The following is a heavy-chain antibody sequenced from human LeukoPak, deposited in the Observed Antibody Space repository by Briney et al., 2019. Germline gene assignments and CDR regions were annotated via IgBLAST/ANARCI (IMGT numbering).Heavy chain of an antibody. CDR3: ARMAYLGSGWYLGGRYYFDY. J-gene: IGHJ4*02. CDR1: GFSLSTSGMC. Sequence: SGPTLVNPTQTLTLTCTFSGFSLSTSGMCVSWIRQPPGKALEWLARIDWDDDKYYSTSLKTRLTISKDTSKNQVVLTMTNMDPVDTATYYCARMAYLGSGWYLGGRYYFDYWGQGTLVTVSS. CDR2: IDWDDDK. V-gene: IGHV2-70*11. D-gene: IGHD6-19*01.